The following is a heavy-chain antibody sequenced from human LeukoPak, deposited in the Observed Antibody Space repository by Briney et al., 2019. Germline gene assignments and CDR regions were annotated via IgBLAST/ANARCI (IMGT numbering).Heavy chain of an antibody. CDR1: GGTFSSYA. CDR2: IIPIFGTA. Sequence: AASVKVSCKASGGTFSSYAISWVRQAPGQGLEWMGGIIPIFGTANYAQKFQGRVTITADESTSTAYMELSSLRSEDTAVYYCARESPESYSGSPRGAFDIWGQGTMVTVSS. V-gene: IGHV1-69*13. CDR3: ARESPESYSGSPRGAFDI. D-gene: IGHD1-26*01. J-gene: IGHJ3*02.